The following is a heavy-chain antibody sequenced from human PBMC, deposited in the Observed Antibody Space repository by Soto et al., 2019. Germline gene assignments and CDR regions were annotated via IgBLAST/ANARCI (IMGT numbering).Heavy chain of an antibody. CDR3: AKYCSSDVCFDY. J-gene: IGHJ4*02. CDR2: ISGSGDTK. CDR1: GFTFSSYA. D-gene: IGHD2-8*01. V-gene: IGHV3-48*02. Sequence: PGESLKISCAASGFTFSSYAMNWVRQAPGKGLEWVSFISGSGDTKYYADSVKGRFTISRDNAKNSLYLQMSSLRDEDTAVYYCAKYCSSDVCFDYWGQGTLVTVSS.